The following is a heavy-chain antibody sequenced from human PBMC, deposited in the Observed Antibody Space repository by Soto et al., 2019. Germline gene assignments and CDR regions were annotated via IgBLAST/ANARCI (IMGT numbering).Heavy chain of an antibody. CDR1: GFTFSSYA. Sequence: GGSLRLSCAASGFTFSSYAMSWVRQAPGKGLEWVSAISGSGGSTYYADSGKGRFTISRDNSKNTLYLQMNSLRAEDTAVYYCANIHGDIVGNPGYWGQGTLVTVSS. CDR3: ANIHGDIVGNPGY. D-gene: IGHD5-12*01. J-gene: IGHJ4*02. V-gene: IGHV3-23*01. CDR2: ISGSGGST.